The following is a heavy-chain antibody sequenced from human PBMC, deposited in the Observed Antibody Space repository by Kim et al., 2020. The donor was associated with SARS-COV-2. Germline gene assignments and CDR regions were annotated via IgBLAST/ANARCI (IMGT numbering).Heavy chain of an antibody. Sequence: ADAVKGRFTIARDNSRNTVALQMNSLRADDTAVYYCAKWEDTVAYFDYWGRGTLVTVSS. J-gene: IGHJ4*02. CDR3: AKWEDTVAYFDY. D-gene: IGHD5-12*01. V-gene: IGHV3-23*01.